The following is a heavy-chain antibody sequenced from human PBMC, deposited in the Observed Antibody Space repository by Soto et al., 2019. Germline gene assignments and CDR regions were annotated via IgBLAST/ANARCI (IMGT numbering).Heavy chain of an antibody. D-gene: IGHD6-6*01. Sequence: ASVKVSCKASGGTFSSYAISWVRQAPGQGLEWMGGIIPIFGTANYAQKFQGRVTITADESTSTAYMELSSLRSEDTAVYYCARDPIAARPVGRNFDYWGQGTLVTVSS. CDR3: ARDPIAARPVGRNFDY. CDR1: GGTFSSYA. CDR2: IIPIFGTA. J-gene: IGHJ4*02. V-gene: IGHV1-69*13.